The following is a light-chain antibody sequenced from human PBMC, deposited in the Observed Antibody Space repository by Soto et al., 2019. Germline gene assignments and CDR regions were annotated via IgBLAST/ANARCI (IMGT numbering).Light chain of an antibody. CDR3: MQALQTPVT. CDR2: LGS. CDR1: QSLLHSNGYSY. V-gene: IGKV2-28*01. Sequence: DTVMTQSPLSLPVTPGEPASISCRSSQSLLHSNGYSYLDWYLQKPGQSPQLLIYLGSNRASGVPDRFSGSGSGTDFTLNISRVEAEDVGVYYCMQALQTPVTFGPGTKVDIK. J-gene: IGKJ3*01.